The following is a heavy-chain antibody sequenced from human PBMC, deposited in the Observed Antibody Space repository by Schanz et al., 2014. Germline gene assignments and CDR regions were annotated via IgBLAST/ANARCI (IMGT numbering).Heavy chain of an antibody. CDR2: ITTAGTKM. D-gene: IGHD1-1*01. CDR3: AKKVPAYNPFDS. V-gene: IGHV3-30-3*01. J-gene: IGHJ4*02. Sequence: QVQLVESGGGVVQPGKSLRLSCAASGFTFSSYSMHWVRQAPGKGLEWVAAITTAGTKMYYAESVKGRFTISRDNSKNTLYLQMDSLRAEDTAVYFCAKKVPAYNPFDSWGQGTLVTVSS. CDR1: GFTFSSYS.